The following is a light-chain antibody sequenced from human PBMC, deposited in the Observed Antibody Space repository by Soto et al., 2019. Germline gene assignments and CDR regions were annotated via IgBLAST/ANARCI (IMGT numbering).Light chain of an antibody. J-gene: IGKJ1*01. CDR3: QQYGSSSLT. Sequence: EIVLTQSPGTLSLSPGERATLSCRASQSVSSSYLAWYQQKPGQAPRLLIYGTSSRATAIPDRFSGSGSGTDFTLTISRLEPEDFAVYYWQQYGSSSLTFGQGTKVEIK. V-gene: IGKV3-20*01. CDR1: QSVSSSY. CDR2: GTS.